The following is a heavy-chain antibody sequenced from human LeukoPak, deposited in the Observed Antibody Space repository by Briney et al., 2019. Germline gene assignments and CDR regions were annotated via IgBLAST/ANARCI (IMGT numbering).Heavy chain of an antibody. Sequence: ASVTVSCMASGGTFSSYAISWVRQAPGQGLEWMGRIIPIFGTANYAQKFQGRVTITADKSTSTAHMELSSLRSEDTAVYYCASSGRVVPAATENWFDPWGQGTLVTVSS. CDR1: GGTFSSYA. J-gene: IGHJ5*02. CDR2: IIPIFGTA. D-gene: IGHD2-2*01. V-gene: IGHV1-69*06. CDR3: ASSGRVVPAATENWFDP.